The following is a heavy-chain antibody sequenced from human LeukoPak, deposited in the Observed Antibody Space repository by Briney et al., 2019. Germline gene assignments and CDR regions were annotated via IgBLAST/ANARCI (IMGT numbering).Heavy chain of an antibody. J-gene: IGHJ4*02. CDR1: GGSISSGSYY. V-gene: IGHV4-61*02. Sequence: SETLSLTCTVSGGSISSGSYYWSWTRQPAGKGLEWIGRIYTSGSTNYNPSLKSRVTISVDTSKNEFSLKLSSVTAADTAVYYCASGYYYRGDYWGQGTLVTVSS. D-gene: IGHD3-22*01. CDR3: ASGYYYRGDY. CDR2: IYTSGST.